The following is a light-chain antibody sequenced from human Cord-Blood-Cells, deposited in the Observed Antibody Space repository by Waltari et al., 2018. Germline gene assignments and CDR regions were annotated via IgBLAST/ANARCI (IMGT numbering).Light chain of an antibody. CDR2: RN. CDR1: SSNIGSNY. V-gene: IGLV1-47*01. J-gene: IGLJ3*02. CDR3: AAWDDSLSGRV. Sequence: QSVLTQPPSASGTPGQRVTISCSGSSSNIGSNYVYWYQQLPGTAPTLLIYRNQRPSGVPDRCSGSKSGTSASLAISGLRSEDEADYYCAAWDDSLSGRVFGGGTKLTVL.